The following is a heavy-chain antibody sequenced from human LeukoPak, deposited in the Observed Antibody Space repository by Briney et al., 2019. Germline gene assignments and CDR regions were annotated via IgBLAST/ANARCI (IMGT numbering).Heavy chain of an antibody. CDR3: ARGNSRWSTPTSSYYYRMDV. CDR2: IIPILGTA. J-gene: IGHJ6*02. Sequence: ASVKVSCKASGGTFSNYAVTWVRQAPGQGLEWMGGIIPILGTANYAQKFQDRVTLTADESTSTAYMELSSLRSEDTAVYYCARGNSRWSTPTSSYYYRMDVWGQGTTVTVSS. D-gene: IGHD4-23*01. CDR1: GGTFSNYA. V-gene: IGHV1-69*13.